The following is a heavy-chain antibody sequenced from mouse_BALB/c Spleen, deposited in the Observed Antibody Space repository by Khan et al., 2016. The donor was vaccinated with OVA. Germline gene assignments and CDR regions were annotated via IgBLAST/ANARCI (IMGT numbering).Heavy chain of an antibody. CDR1: GYTFTSYW. Sequence: QVRLQQSGAELVKAGASVKMSCKASGYTFTSYWMHWVKQRPGQGLEWFAETNPTNGRTYYNEKFKSKATLTVDKSSSTAYMLLSGPTFEDTAVYYCARVKKIEASSFDYWGQGTSVTVSS. CDR2: TNPTNGRT. V-gene: IGHV1S81*02. J-gene: IGHJ4*01. CDR3: ARVKKIEASSFDY.